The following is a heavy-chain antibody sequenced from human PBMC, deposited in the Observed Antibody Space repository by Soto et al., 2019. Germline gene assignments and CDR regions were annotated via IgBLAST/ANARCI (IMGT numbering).Heavy chain of an antibody. J-gene: IGHJ6*03. CDR1: GGSISSYY. CDR3: ARDVAARPDVVRNYYYYYMDV. D-gene: IGHD6-6*01. V-gene: IGHV4-59*01. CDR2: IYYSGST. Sequence: SETLSLTCTVSGGSISSYYWSWIRQPPGKGLERIGYIYYSGSTNYNPSLKSRVTITVDTSKYQFSLKLSSVTAVDTAVYYFARDVAARPDVVRNYYYYYMDVWGKVTTVTFSS.